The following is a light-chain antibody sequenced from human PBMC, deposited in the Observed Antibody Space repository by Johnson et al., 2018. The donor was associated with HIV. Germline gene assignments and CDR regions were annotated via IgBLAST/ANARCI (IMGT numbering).Light chain of an antibody. J-gene: IGLJ1*01. CDR3: GTWDSSLSAEV. V-gene: IGLV1-51*01. CDR2: DNN. CDR1: SSNIGNNY. Sequence: TQPPSVSAAPGQKVTISCSGSSSNIGNNYVSWYQQHPGTAPKLLIYDNNKRPSGIPDRFSGSKSGTSATLGITGLQTGDEADYYCGTWDSSLSAEVFGTGTKVTVL.